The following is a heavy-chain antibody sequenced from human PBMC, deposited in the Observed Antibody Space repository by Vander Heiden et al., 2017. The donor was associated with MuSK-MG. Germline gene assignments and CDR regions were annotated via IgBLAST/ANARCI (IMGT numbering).Heavy chain of an antibody. V-gene: IGHV4-31*03. Sequence: VQLQESGPGLVKPSQTLSLTCTVSGGSISSGGYYWSWFRQHPGKCLEWSGYSYYSGSTYYNPSLKSRVTISVDTSKNQFSLKLSSVTAADTAVYYCARGYDFWSGSYYFDYWGQGTLVTVSS. CDR2: SYYSGST. D-gene: IGHD3-3*01. J-gene: IGHJ4*02. CDR3: ARGYDFWSGSYYFDY. CDR1: GGSISSGGYY.